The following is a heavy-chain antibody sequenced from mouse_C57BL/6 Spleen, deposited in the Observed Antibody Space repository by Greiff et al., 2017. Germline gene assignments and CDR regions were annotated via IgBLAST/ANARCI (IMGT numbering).Heavy chain of an antibody. CDR2: IRSKSSNYAT. Sequence: EVQRVESGGGLVQPKGSLKLSCAASGFTFNTYAMHWVRQAPGKGLEWVARIRSKSSNYATYYADSVKDRFTISRDDSQSMLYLQMNNLKTEDTAMYYCVRETPNGPYWYFDVWGQGTLVTVSA. CDR1: GFTFNTYA. D-gene: IGHD2-10*01. J-gene: IGHJ3*01. CDR3: VRETPNGPYWYFDV. V-gene: IGHV10-3*01.